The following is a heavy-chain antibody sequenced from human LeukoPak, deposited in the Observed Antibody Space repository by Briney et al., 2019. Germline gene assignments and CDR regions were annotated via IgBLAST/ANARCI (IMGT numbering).Heavy chain of an antibody. CDR2: ISGSGGST. CDR3: ARGDGDYYYYGMDV. J-gene: IGHJ6*02. CDR1: GFTFSSYA. Sequence: PGGSLRLSCAASGFTFSSYAMSWVRQAPGKGLEWVSAISGSGGSTCYADSVKGRFTISRDNSKNTLYLQMNSLRSDDTAVYYCARGDGDYYYYGMDVWGQGTTVTVSS. V-gene: IGHV3-23*01. D-gene: IGHD4-17*01.